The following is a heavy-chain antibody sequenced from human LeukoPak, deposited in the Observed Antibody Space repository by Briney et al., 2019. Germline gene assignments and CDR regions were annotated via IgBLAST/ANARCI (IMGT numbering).Heavy chain of an antibody. Sequence: SETLSLTCTVSGGSISSSSYYWGWIRQPPGKGLEWIGSIYYSGSTYYNPSLKSRVTISVDTSKNQFSLKLSSVTAADTAVYYCARAEYDSSGYYYAFDYWGQGTLVTVSS. CDR1: GGSISSSSYY. CDR3: ARAEYDSSGYYYAFDY. CDR2: IYYSGST. V-gene: IGHV4-39*07. J-gene: IGHJ4*02. D-gene: IGHD3-22*01.